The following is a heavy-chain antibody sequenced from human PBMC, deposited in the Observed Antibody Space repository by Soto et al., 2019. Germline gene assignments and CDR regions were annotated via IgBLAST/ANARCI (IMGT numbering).Heavy chain of an antibody. CDR2: IHYSGST. CDR1: GGSISSSRYY. D-gene: IGHD6-13*01. V-gene: IGHV4-39*01. Sequence: QLQLQESGPGLVKPPETLSLVCTVSGGSISSSRYYWGWIRQPPGKGLEWIGNIHYSGSTSYNPSLKSRGTRPVDTSKTQFSLRMYSVTAADTAVYYCARIFYSSTWYSYLDYWGQGTLVTVSS. J-gene: IGHJ4*02. CDR3: ARIFYSSTWYSYLDY.